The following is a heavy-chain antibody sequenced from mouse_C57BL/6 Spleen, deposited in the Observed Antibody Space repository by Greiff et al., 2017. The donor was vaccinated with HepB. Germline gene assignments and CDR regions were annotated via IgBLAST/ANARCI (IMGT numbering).Heavy chain of an antibody. CDR3: TRSHGSSYGNFDY. V-gene: IGHV1-15*01. Sequence: VKLMESGAELVRPGASVTLSCKASGYTFTDYEMHWVKQTPVHGLEWIGAIDPETGGTAYNQKFKGKAILTADKSSSTAYMELRSLTSEDSAVYYCTRSHGSSYGNFDYWGQGTTLTVSS. CDR2: IDPETGGT. D-gene: IGHD1-1*01. CDR1: GYTFTDYE. J-gene: IGHJ2*01.